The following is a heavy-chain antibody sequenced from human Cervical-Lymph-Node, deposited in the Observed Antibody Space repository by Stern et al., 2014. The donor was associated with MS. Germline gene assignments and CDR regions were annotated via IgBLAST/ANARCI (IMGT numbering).Heavy chain of an antibody. CDR2: INPSDGRT. Sequence: QVQLVQSGAEVRMPGASVKVSCKTSGYTFTSYYMHWVRQAPGEGLEWMGIINPSDGRTSYAQKFRGRVTMTHDTSTSTASLALSSLRYEDTAVYYGARDHGVQWLAREYFDSWGQGTLVTVSS. J-gene: IGHJ4*03. D-gene: IGHD6-19*01. V-gene: IGHV1-46*01. CDR1: GYTFTSYY. CDR3: ARDHGVQWLAREYFDS.